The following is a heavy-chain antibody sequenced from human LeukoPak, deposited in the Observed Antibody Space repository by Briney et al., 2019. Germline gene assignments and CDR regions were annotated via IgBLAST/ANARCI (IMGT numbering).Heavy chain of an antibody. Sequence: PSETLSLTCTDSGGSISSYYWSWIRQSPGKGLEGIGYIYYSGSTNYNPSLKSQVTISVDTSNNQYSLKLSSVTAADTAVYYCARHVGPASSLAVNSYYYSLGMDVWGQGTTVTVSS. J-gene: IGHJ6*02. V-gene: IGHV4-59*08. CDR3: ARHVGPASSLAVNSYYYSLGMDV. CDR2: IYYSGST. CDR1: GGSISSYY. D-gene: IGHD2-21*01.